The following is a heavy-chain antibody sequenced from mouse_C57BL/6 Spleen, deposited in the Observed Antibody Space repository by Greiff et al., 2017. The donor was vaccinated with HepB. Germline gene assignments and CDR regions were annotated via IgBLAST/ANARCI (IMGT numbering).Heavy chain of an antibody. CDR1: GYTFTSYW. CDR3: ARRGYDGAYFDY. Sequence: VQLQQPGAELVRPGSSVKLSCKASGYTFTSYWMDWVKQRPGQGLEWIGNIYPSDSETHYNQKFKDKATLTVDKSSSTAYMQLSSLTSEDSAVYYCARRGYDGAYFDYWGQGTTLTVSS. J-gene: IGHJ2*01. CDR2: IYPSDSET. V-gene: IGHV1-61*01. D-gene: IGHD2-2*01.